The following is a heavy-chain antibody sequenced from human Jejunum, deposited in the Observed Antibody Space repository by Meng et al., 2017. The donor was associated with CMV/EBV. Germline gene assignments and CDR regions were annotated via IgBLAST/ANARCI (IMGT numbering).Heavy chain of an antibody. Sequence: SGFTFPSYSMHWVRQAPGKGLEWVAVISQSGSNKYYADSVKGRFTISRDNSKNTLYLELNTPRAEDTAVYYCARDFGVAWNYFDYWGQGTLVTVSS. D-gene: IGHD3-16*01. J-gene: IGHJ4*02. CDR2: ISQSGSNK. CDR1: GFTFPSYS. V-gene: IGHV3-30*03. CDR3: ARDFGVAWNYFDY.